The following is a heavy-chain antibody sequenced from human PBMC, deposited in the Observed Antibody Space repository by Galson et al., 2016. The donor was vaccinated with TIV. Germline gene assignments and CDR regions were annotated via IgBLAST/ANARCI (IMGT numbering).Heavy chain of an antibody. V-gene: IGHV1-69*13. CDR1: GVTFSTYV. D-gene: IGHD5-18*01. J-gene: IGHJ6*02. CDR3: ASDRNTALDTYHQYYGMDV. CDR2: IIPLFGTI. Sequence: SVKVSCKASGVTFSTYVFNWVRLAPGQGLEWMGGIIPLFGTITYAQKFQGRVTITADESSTTVYMELNSLRSGDTAVYYCASDRNTALDTYHQYYGMDVWGQGTTVTVSS.